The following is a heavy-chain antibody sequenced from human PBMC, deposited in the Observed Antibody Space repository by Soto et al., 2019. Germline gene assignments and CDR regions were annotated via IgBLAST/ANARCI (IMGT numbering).Heavy chain of an antibody. V-gene: IGHV3-30-3*01. CDR1: GFTFSSYA. Sequence: GGSLRLSCAASGFTFSSYAMHWVRQAPGKGLEWVAVISYDGSNKYYADSVKGRFTISRDNSKNTLYLQMNSLRAEDTAVYYCARETTPCDGGSCYTDFDYWGQGTLVTVSS. CDR2: ISYDGSNK. CDR3: ARETTPCDGGSCYTDFDY. D-gene: IGHD2-15*01. J-gene: IGHJ4*02.